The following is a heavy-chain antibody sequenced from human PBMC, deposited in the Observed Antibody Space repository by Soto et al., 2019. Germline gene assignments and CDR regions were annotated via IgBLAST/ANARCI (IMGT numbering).Heavy chain of an antibody. CDR3: ARVKDFGDLFDS. CDR2: IYHTGRT. D-gene: IGHD4-17*01. Sequence: PSETLSLTCTFSGDSTSRNSYYWGWVRQPPGKGLEWIGSIYHTGRTNHNPSLRSRVTISVDTSENQFSLRLTSVTAVDTAVYYCARVKDFGDLFDSWGQGTLVTVSS. V-gene: IGHV4-39*01. J-gene: IGHJ4*02. CDR1: GDSTSRNSYY.